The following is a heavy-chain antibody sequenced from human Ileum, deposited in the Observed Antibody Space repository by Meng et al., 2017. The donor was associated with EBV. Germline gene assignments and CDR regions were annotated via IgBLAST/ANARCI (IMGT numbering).Heavy chain of an antibody. CDR2: ISSTGSTT. V-gene: IGHV3-11*01. Sequence: LVALGGGLDKPGGALRLTGAASGLTFSNYYMNWIRQAPGKGLEWVSFISSTGSTTYYADSVKGRFTVSRDNAKNSLFLQMHSLRAEDTAVYYCVYSSSFHWGQGTLVTVSS. CDR3: VYSSSFH. J-gene: IGHJ4*02. D-gene: IGHD6-13*01. CDR1: GLTFSNYY.